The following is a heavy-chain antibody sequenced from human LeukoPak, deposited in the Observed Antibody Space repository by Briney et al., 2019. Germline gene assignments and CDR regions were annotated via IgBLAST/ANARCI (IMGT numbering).Heavy chain of an antibody. V-gene: IGHV3-53*01. CDR2: IYSGGNT. J-gene: IGHJ5*02. D-gene: IGHD4-17*01. Sequence: GGSLRLSCAASGFTVSSNYMSWVRQAPGKGLEWVSVIYSGGNTYYADSVKGRFTISRDNSKNTLYLQMNSLRAEDTAIYYCTNPPTVTQTRFDPWGQGTLVTVSS. CDR1: GFTVSSNY. CDR3: TNPPTVTQTRFDP.